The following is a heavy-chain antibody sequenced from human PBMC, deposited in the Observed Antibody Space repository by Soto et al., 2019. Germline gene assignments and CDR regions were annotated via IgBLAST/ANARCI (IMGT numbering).Heavy chain of an antibody. D-gene: IGHD6-13*01. CDR2: ISYDGSNK. Sequence: PGGSLRLSCAASGFTFSSYAMHWVRQAPGKGLEWVAVISYDGSNKYYAGSVKGRFTISRDNSKNTLYLQMNSLRAEDTAVYYCARGLGYSSSWYSYWGQGTLVTVSS. J-gene: IGHJ4*02. CDR1: GFTFSSYA. V-gene: IGHV3-30-3*01. CDR3: ARGLGYSSSWYSY.